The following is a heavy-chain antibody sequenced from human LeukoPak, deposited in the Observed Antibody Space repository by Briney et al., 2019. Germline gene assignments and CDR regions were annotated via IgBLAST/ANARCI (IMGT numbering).Heavy chain of an antibody. J-gene: IGHJ4*02. CDR2: VRYDGSDK. CDR1: GFAFRTYD. D-gene: IGHD1-26*01. V-gene: IGHV3-30*02. Sequence: PGGSLRLSCAALGFAFRTYDTHWLRQAPGKGLEWVAFVRYDGSDKFYVDSVNGRFTISRDDSKSTIYLQMNSLRAEDTAVYYCAKLIDSGSYLHPFDYWGQGTLVTVSS. CDR3: AKLIDSGSYLHPFDY.